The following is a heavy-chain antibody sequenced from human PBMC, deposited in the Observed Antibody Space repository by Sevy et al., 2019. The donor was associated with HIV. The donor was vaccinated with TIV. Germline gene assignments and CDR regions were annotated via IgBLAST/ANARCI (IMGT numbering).Heavy chain of an antibody. J-gene: IGHJ4*02. Sequence: GESLKISCAASGFTFNSYAMNWVRQAPGKGLEWVSTISGSGDSTYYADSVKARFTISRDNSKNTLYLQMSSLRAEDTAMYFCAKDVGWELTHAFRFWGQGTLVTVSS. CDR1: GFTFNSYA. CDR2: ISGSGDST. CDR3: AKDVGWELTHAFRF. V-gene: IGHV3-23*01. D-gene: IGHD1-26*01.